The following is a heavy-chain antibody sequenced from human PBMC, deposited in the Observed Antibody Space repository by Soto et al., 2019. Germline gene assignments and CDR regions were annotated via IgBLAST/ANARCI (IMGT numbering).Heavy chain of an antibody. Sequence: QVQLVQSGAEVKKPGSSVKVSCKASGGTFSSYAISWVRQAPGQGLEWMGGIIPIFGTANYAQKVQGRVTITADESTSTAYMELSSLRSEDTAVYYCARSGYCSSTSCYGVWFDPWGQGTLVTVSS. J-gene: IGHJ5*02. CDR1: GGTFSSYA. V-gene: IGHV1-69*01. CDR3: ARSGYCSSTSCYGVWFDP. D-gene: IGHD2-2*03. CDR2: IIPIFGTA.